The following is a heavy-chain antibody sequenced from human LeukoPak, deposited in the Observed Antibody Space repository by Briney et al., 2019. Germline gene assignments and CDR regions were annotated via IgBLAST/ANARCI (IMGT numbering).Heavy chain of an antibody. J-gene: IGHJ4*02. CDR1: GFTFSSYA. CDR3: ARDLSADDY. V-gene: IGHV3-30-3*01. Sequence: PGRSLRLSCAASGFTFSSYAMHWVRQAPGKGLEWVAVISYDGSNKYYADSVKGRFTISRDNSKNTLYLQMNSPRAEDTAVYYCARDLSADDYWGQGTLVTVSS. CDR2: ISYDGSNK.